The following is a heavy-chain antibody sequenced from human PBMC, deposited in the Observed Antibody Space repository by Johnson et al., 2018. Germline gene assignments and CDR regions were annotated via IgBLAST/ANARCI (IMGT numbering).Heavy chain of an antibody. J-gene: IGHJ3*02. CDR1: GDSVSSNSAA. D-gene: IGHD3-16*01. CDR3: ARDGPWGLDALDI. CDR2: TYYRSKWYT. Sequence: QVQLQQSGPGLVKPSQTLSLTCAISGDSVSSNSAAWNWIRQSPSRGLKWLGRTYYRSKWYTVYAVTVKSRITVNPDTSKNQFSLQLQSVIPEDTAGYDCARDGPWGLDALDIWGQGTMVTVSS. V-gene: IGHV6-1*01.